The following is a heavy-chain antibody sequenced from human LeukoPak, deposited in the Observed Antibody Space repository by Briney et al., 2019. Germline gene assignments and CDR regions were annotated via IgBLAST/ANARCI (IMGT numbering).Heavy chain of an antibody. CDR2: IKQDGSEK. Sequence: PGGSRRLSCEASGLPFGSNWRSGVRRAPGKGREWVANIKQDGSEKHYVDSVKGRFTISRDNSKNTLYLQMNSLRAEDTAVYYCAKGVGDYGKGIDYWGQGTLVTVSS. CDR1: GLPFGSNW. J-gene: IGHJ4*02. V-gene: IGHV3-7*01. CDR3: AKGVGDYGKGIDY. D-gene: IGHD4-17*01.